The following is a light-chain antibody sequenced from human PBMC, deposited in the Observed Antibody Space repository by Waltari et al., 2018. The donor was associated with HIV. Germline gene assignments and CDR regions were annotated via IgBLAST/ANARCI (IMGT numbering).Light chain of an antibody. CDR1: SSDVGSYKL. V-gene: IGLV2-23*02. Sequence: SALTQPASVSGSPGQSITISCTGTSSDVGSYKLVSWYQQHPGKAPKLMIYEVSKRPSGVSNRFSGSKSGNTASLTISGLQAEDEADYYCCSYAGSSTYVFGTGTKVTVL. CDR2: EVS. J-gene: IGLJ1*01. CDR3: CSYAGSSTYV.